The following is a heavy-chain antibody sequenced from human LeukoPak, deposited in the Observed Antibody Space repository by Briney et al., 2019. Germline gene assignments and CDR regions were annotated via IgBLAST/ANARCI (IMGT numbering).Heavy chain of an antibody. V-gene: IGHV4-61*02. J-gene: IGHJ4*02. CDR1: GGSISSGSYY. D-gene: IGHD1-26*01. Sequence: SQTLSLTCTVSGGSISSGSYYWSWIRQPAGKGLEWIGRIYTSGSTNYNPSLKSRVTISVDTSKNQFSLKLSSVTAADTAAYYCARMGGVGATPALFDYWGQGTLVTVSS. CDR2: IYTSGST. CDR3: ARMGGVGATPALFDY.